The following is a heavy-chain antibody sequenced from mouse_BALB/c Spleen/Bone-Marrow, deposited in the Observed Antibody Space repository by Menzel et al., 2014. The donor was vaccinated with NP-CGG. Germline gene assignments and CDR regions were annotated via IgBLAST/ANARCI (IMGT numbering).Heavy chain of an antibody. CDR1: GYSFTSSR. V-gene: IGHV1-69*02. Sequence: QCQLQQSWAAMVRPSSSVKLSCNASGYSFTSSRIMWVHQIPAQGLEWIGNIYPADSYTNFNQKFNDQATLTVDKSTSTAYMQLSSPTSEESAVYYCTRWEITTGAWFGYWGQGTLVTVSA. D-gene: IGHD2-4*01. CDR3: TRWEITTGAWFGY. J-gene: IGHJ3*01. CDR2: IYPADSYT.